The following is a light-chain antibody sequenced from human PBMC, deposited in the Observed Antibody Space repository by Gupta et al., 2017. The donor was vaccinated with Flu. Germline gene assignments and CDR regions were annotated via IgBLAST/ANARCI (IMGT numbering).Light chain of an antibody. CDR3: AAWEDSLNGDYV. CDR1: CSKIGINC. J-gene: IGLJ1*01. V-gene: IGLV1-44*01. CDR2: GNN. Sequence: VTMSLPGSCSKIGINCVNWYQQVPGTAPKVLISGNNKRPAGGPDRFSGSKSGTSAAMAISGLQAEDEADYYCAAWEDSLNGDYVFGTGTKFTVL.